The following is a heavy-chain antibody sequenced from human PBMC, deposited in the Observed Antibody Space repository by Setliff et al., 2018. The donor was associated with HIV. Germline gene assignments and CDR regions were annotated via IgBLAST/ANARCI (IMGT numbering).Heavy chain of an antibody. D-gene: IGHD3-22*01. J-gene: IGHJ3*02. CDR3: ARTYYYDASGYYRPFDI. V-gene: IGHV3-30*02. Sequence: PGGSLRLSCAASGFTFSSHGMHWVRQAPGKGLEWVTFIRSDGSNKYYADSVKGRFTISRDNSKNTLYLQMNSLRAEDTAVYYCARTYYYDASGYYRPFDIWGQGTMVTVSS. CDR2: IRSDGSNK. CDR1: GFTFSSHG.